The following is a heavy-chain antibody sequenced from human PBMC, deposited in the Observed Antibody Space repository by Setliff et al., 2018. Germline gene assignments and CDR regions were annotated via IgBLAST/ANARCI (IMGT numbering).Heavy chain of an antibody. CDR2: IIPIFGTA. D-gene: IGHD3-22*01. CDR1: GGTFSSYA. V-gene: IGHV1-69*05. J-gene: IGHJ4*02. CDR3: ARGNYYDSSGYSVDY. Sequence: GASVKVSCKASGGTFSSYAISWVRQAPGQGLEWMGGIIPIFGTANYAQKSQGRVTITTDESTSTAYMELSSLRSEDTAVYYCARGNYYDSSGYSVDYWGQGTLVTVSS.